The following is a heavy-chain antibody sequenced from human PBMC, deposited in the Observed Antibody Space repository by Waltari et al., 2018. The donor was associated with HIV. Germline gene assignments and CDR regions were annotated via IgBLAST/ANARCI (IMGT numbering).Heavy chain of an antibody. CDR2: LFHSGST. J-gene: IGHJ6*02. CDR1: GGSISSSSYY. CDR3: ARHCLQKGCLPQRKKYSGMDV. Sequence: QQQLQESGPGLVKPSETLSLTCTVSGGSISSSSYYWAWRRQSPGKGLEWVGSLFHSGSTDYSPPRRSRATISGAMSPNRFSRKLTAVTATDTAVYFCARHCLQKGCLPQRKKYSGMDVWGQGTTVIVSS. D-gene: IGHD2-21*01. V-gene: IGHV4-39*01.